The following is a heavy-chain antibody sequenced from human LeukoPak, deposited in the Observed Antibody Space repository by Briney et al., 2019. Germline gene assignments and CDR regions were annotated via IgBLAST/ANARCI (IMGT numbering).Heavy chain of an antibody. V-gene: IGHV1-2*02. CDR1: GYTFTGYY. Sequence: ASVKVSCKASGYTFTGYYMHWVRQAPGQGLEWMGWTNPNSGGTNYEQKLQGRVTMTRDTSINTAYMELSRPKSDDTAVYYCAREPTPTYYYDTSGYDYWGQGTLVTVSS. D-gene: IGHD3-22*01. J-gene: IGHJ4*02. CDR2: TNPNSGGT. CDR3: AREPTPTYYYDTSGYDY.